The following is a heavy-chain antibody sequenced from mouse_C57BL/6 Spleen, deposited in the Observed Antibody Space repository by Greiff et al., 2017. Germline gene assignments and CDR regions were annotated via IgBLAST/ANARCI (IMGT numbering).Heavy chain of an antibody. CDR3: ARIYYDYDAYAMDY. CDR2: IWRGGST. Sequence: VKLVESGPGLVQPSQSLSITCTVSGFSLTSYGVHWVRQSPGKGLEWLGVIWRGGSTDYNAAFMSRLSITKDNSKSQVFFKMNSLQADDTAIYYCARIYYDYDAYAMDYWGQGTSVTVSS. J-gene: IGHJ4*01. V-gene: IGHV2-5*01. CDR1: GFSLTSYG. D-gene: IGHD2-4*01.